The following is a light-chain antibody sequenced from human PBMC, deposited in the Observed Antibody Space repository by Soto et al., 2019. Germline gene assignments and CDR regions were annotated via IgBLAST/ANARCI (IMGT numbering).Light chain of an antibody. V-gene: IGLV2-14*01. CDR2: GVS. CDR1: SRDIGGYNY. J-gene: IGLJ2*01. CDR3: SSYKTSSTVVV. Sequence: QSALTKPASVSGSPGQSITISCTGTSRDIGGYNYVSWYQQYPGKAPKLMIFGVSDRPSGVSNRFSGSKSGTTASLTISGLQAEDEADYYCSSYKTSSTVVVFGGGTTLTVL.